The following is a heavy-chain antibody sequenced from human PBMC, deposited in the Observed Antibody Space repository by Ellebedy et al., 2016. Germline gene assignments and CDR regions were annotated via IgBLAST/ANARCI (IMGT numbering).Heavy chain of an antibody. D-gene: IGHD3-22*01. J-gene: IGHJ3*01. Sequence: ASVKVSCKASGYTFNTYAISWVRQVPGQGLEWLGWISTHNGNTDYAQNFQDRVTMTTDTSTTTAYMELRSLRSDDTAVYYCVRVGDYYDGGGYLTTHAFDVWGQGTIVTVSS. V-gene: IGHV1-18*01. CDR1: GYTFNTYA. CDR2: ISTHNGNT. CDR3: VRVGDYYDGGGYLTTHAFDV.